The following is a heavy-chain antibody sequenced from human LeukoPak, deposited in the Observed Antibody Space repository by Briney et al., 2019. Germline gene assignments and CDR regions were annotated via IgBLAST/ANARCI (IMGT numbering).Heavy chain of an antibody. CDR1: GFTFSSYA. CDR3: AKGTRPGYSYGPFDY. Sequence: TGGSLRLSCAASGFTFSSYAMSWVRQPPGKGLEWVSSISGSGVSTYYPDSVKGRFTISRDNSKDTLYLQMNSLRAEDTAVYYCAKGTRPGYSYGPFDYWGQGSLVTVSS. V-gene: IGHV3-23*01. J-gene: IGHJ4*02. CDR2: ISGSGVST. D-gene: IGHD5-18*01.